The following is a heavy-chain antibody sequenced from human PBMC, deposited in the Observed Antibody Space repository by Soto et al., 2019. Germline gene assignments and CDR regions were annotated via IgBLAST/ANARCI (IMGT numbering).Heavy chain of an antibody. Sequence: RRLSCTASGFTFGDYAMSWFRQAPGKGLEWVGFIRSKAYGGTTEYAASVKGRFTISRDDSKSIAYLQMNSLKTEDTAVYYCTRVGDGSSSTSCRDYWGQGTLVT. D-gene: IGHD2-2*01. CDR1: GFTFGDYA. CDR2: IRSKAYGGTT. CDR3: TRVGDGSSSTSCRDY. J-gene: IGHJ4*02. V-gene: IGHV3-49*03.